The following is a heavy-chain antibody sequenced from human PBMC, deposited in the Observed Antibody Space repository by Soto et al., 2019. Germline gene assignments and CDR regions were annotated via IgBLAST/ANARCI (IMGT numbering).Heavy chain of an antibody. Sequence: ASVKVSCKVSGSRFSNYVISWVRQAPGHGLEWLGRIIPIFNSTKYAQNFQGRVTITADKSTSTASLELSSLRSDDTAVYFCAREGRGKKAGYNGLVSLGYWGQGTLVTVS. CDR3: AREGRGKKAGYNGLVSLGY. CDR2: IIPIFNST. V-gene: IGHV1-69*06. CDR1: GSRFSNYV. J-gene: IGHJ4*02. D-gene: IGHD2-2*02.